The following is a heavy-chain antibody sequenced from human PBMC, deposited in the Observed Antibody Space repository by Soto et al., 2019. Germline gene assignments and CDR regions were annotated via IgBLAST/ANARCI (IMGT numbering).Heavy chain of an antibody. V-gene: IGHV4-39*01. D-gene: IGHD5-12*01. CDR2: IYYRGNT. CDR3: ARHPADFYSGYGDDFDY. CDR1: GDSINSDKYY. J-gene: IGHJ4*02. Sequence: PSETLSLTCSVSGDSINSDKYYWGWIRQPPGKGLEWIGSIYYRGNTYYNPSLQTPVTISLDTSKYQFSLKLSSVTAADTAVYYCARHPADFYSGYGDDFDYWGQGTLVTVSS.